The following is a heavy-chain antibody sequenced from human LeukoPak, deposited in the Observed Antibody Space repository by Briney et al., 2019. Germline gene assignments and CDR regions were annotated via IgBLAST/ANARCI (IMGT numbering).Heavy chain of an antibody. CDR2: IYYSGSA. D-gene: IGHD6-13*01. CDR1: AGSFSSSSYY. J-gene: IGHJ4*02. Sequence: PSETLSLTCTVSAGSFSSSSYYWRWIRQPPGKGLEWIGSIYYSGSAYYNPSLKSRVTISVDTSKNQFSLKLSSVTAADTAVYYCARVESWSGFRFDYWGQGTLVTVSS. CDR3: ARVESWSGFRFDY. V-gene: IGHV4-39*01.